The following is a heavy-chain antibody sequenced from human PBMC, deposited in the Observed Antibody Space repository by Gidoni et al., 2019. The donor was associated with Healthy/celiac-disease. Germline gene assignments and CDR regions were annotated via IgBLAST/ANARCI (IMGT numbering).Heavy chain of an antibody. CDR2: ISGSGGST. V-gene: IGHV3-23*01. J-gene: IGHJ4*02. CDR3: AKDFDDFWSGRPHPTFDY. D-gene: IGHD3-3*01. Sequence: EVQLLESGGGLGQPGGSLRRSCADSGCTFSSYDMSWVRQAPGKGLEWVSAISGSGGSTYYAASVKGRFTISRDNSKNTLYLQMNSLRAEDTAVYYCAKDFDDFWSGRPHPTFDYWGQGTLVTVSS. CDR1: GCTFSSYD.